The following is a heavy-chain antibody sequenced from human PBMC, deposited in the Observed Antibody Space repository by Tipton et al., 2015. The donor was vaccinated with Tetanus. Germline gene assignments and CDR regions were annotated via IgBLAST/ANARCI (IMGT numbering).Heavy chain of an antibody. CDR1: GFTFSSYA. CDR3: ARDSDDSSGYYYYYYGMDV. D-gene: IGHD3-22*01. Sequence: SLRLSCAASGFTFSSYAMSWVRQAPGKGLEWVSVIYSDGNTYYADSVKGRFTISRDNSKDTLYLQMNSLRAEDTAVYYCARDSDDSSGYYYYYYGMDVWGQGTTVTVSS. V-gene: IGHV3-53*01. J-gene: IGHJ6*02. CDR2: IYSDGNT.